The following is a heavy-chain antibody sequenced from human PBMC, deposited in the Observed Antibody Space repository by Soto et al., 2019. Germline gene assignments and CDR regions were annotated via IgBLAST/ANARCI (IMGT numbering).Heavy chain of an antibody. Sequence: ASVKVSCKASGYTFTSYDINWVRQATGQGLEWMGWMNPNSGNTGYAQKFQGRVTMTRNTSISTAYMELSSLRSEDTAVYYCARGPRQYYDFCSGYPAHYYYYYMDVWGKGTTVTVSS. D-gene: IGHD3-3*01. CDR2: MNPNSGNT. V-gene: IGHV1-8*01. CDR3: ARGPRQYYDFCSGYPAHYYYYYMDV. J-gene: IGHJ6*03. CDR1: GYTFTSYD.